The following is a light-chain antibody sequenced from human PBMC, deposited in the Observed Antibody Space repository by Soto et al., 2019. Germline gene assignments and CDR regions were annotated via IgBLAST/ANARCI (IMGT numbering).Light chain of an antibody. CDR2: EAS. J-gene: IGKJ2*01. CDR3: QQSYSTPYT. V-gene: IGKV1-39*01. CDR1: QTISVY. Sequence: DIQLTQSPSSLSASVGDRVTITCRASQTISVYLNWYQQKPGKAPQLLIYEASFLQTGVPSRFSASGSAQDFTLTISSLHPEDFATYYCQQSYSTPYTFGQGTNVEIK.